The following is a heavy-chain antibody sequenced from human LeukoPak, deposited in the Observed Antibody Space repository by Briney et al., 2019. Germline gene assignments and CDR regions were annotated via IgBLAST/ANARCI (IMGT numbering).Heavy chain of an antibody. CDR2: ISAYNGNT. CDR1: GYTFTSYG. D-gene: IGHD3-22*01. V-gene: IGHV1-18*01. J-gene: IGHJ4*02. CDR3: ARDLGWRDSSGSSDY. Sequence: GASVKVSCKASGYTFTSYGISWVRQAPGQGLEWMGWISAYNGNTNYAQKLQGRVTMTTDTSTSTAYMELRSLRSDDTAVYYCARDLGWRDSSGSSDYWGQGTQVTVSS.